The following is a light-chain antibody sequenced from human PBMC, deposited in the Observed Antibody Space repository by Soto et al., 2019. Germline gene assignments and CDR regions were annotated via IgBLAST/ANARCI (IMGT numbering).Light chain of an antibody. J-gene: IGKJ1*01. V-gene: IGKV1-39*01. Sequence: DIQMTQSPSSLSASVGDRVTITCRASQSISSYLNWYQQKPGKAPKLLIYAASSLQSGVPSRFSGSGSGTDFTLTSSSLQPEDFTTYYCQQTYNTPPWTFGQGTKVEIK. CDR2: AAS. CDR3: QQTYNTPPWT. CDR1: QSISSY.